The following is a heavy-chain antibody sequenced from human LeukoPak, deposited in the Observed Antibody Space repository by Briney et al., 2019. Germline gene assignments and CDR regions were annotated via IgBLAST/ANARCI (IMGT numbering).Heavy chain of an antibody. CDR2: IRYDGSSK. V-gene: IGHV3-30*02. D-gene: IGHD3-10*01. CDR1: GFSFSTYD. Sequence: PGGSLRLSCTASGFSFSTYDMHWVRQAPDKGLEWVAFIRYDGSSKNYADSVKGRFAISRDNSRSTLCLQMNSLKTEDTAVYYCANTWASSSDYWGQGTLVTVSS. CDR3: ANTWASSSDY. J-gene: IGHJ4*02.